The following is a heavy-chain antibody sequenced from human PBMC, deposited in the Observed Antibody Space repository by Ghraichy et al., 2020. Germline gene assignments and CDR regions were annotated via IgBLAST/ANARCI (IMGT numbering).Heavy chain of an antibody. J-gene: IGHJ3*02. CDR2: INHSGST. Sequence: SETLSLTCAVYGGSFSGYYWSWIRQPPGKGLEWIGEINHSGSTNYNPSLKSRVTISVDTSKNQFSLKLSSVTAADTAVYYCARGISSGYSRGAFDIWGQGTMVTVSS. CDR3: ARGISSGYSRGAFDI. D-gene: IGHD3-22*01. V-gene: IGHV4-34*01. CDR1: GGSFSGYY.